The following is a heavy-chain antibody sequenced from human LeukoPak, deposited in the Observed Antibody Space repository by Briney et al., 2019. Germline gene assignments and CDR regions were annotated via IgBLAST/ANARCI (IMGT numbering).Heavy chain of an antibody. CDR3: ARDTKIRVVTVIVVVITTFYYYYYYMDV. D-gene: IGHD3-22*01. Sequence: GGSLRLSCAASGFTFSSYAMHWVRQAPGKGLEWVAVISYDGSNKYYADSVKGRFTISRDNSKNTLYLQMNSLRAEDTAVYYCARDTKIRVVTVIVVVITTFYYYYYYMDVWGKGTTVTVSS. CDR2: ISYDGSNK. CDR1: GFTFSSYA. J-gene: IGHJ6*03. V-gene: IGHV3-30-3*01.